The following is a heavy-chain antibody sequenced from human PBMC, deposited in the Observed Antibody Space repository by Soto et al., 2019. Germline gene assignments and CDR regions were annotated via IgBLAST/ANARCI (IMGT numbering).Heavy chain of an antibody. CDR2: ISYDGSNK. CDR3: ARDLTYYDFWSGYHMAPYFYYGMDV. Sequence: QSPGKGLEWVAVISYDGSNKYYADSVKGRFTISRDNSKNTLYLQMNSLRAEDTAVYYCARDLTYYDFWSGYHMAPYFYYGMDVWGQGTTVTVSS. D-gene: IGHD3-3*01. V-gene: IGHV3-30-3*01. J-gene: IGHJ6*02.